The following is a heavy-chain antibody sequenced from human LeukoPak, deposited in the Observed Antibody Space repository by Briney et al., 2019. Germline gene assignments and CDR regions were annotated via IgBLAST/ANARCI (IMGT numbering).Heavy chain of an antibody. CDR2: ISWNSGSI. CDR3: AKSHHYDFWSGYYYYFDY. CDR1: GFTFDDYA. Sequence: GGSLRLSCAASGFTFDDYAMHWVRQAPGKGLEWVSGISWNSGSIGYADSVKGRFTISRDNAKNSLYLQMNSLRAEDTALYYCAKSHHYDFWSGYYYYFDYWGQGTLVTVSS. V-gene: IGHV3-9*01. D-gene: IGHD3-3*01. J-gene: IGHJ4*02.